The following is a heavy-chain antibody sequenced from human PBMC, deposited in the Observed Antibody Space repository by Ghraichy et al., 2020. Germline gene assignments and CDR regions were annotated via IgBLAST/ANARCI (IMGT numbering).Heavy chain of an antibody. V-gene: IGHV3-74*01. J-gene: IGHJ4*02. CDR1: GFTFSSYW. D-gene: IGHD2-21*02. CDR2: IYSDGSST. Sequence: LSLTCAASGFTFSSYWMHWVRQAPGKGLMWVARIYSDGSSTNYADSVKGRFTISRDNAKNTLYLQMNSLRAEDTAVYYCARGGGFCGGDCFGIDYWGQGTLVTVSS. CDR3: ARGGGFCGGDCFGIDY.